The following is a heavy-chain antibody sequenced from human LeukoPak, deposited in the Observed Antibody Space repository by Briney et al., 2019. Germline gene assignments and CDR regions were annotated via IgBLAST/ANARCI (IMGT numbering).Heavy chain of an antibody. Sequence: SETLSLTCAVSGGGSFTDYSWNWIRQSPGKGLEWIGEVTHAAILNYNPSLKGRIAISVDTSKNQVSLKLDSMTAADTAMYYCARGRGEAAGLDHWGQGTLVTVSS. CDR1: GGGSFTDYS. J-gene: IGHJ4*02. V-gene: IGHV4-34*01. CDR2: VTHAAIL. CDR3: ARGRGEAAGLDH. D-gene: IGHD6-13*01.